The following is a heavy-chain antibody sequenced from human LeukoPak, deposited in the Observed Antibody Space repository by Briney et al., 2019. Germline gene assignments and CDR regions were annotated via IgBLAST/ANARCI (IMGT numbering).Heavy chain of an antibody. D-gene: IGHD4-23*01. CDR2: IYSGGST. V-gene: IGHV3-53*01. J-gene: IGHJ4*02. CDR1: GFTVSSNY. CDR3: ARDGYGGNSGYFDY. Sequence: GGSLRLSCAASGFTVSSNYMRWARQAPGKGLEWVSVIYSGGSTYYADSVKGRFTISRDNSKNTLYLQMNSLRAEDTAVYYCARDGYGGNSGYFDYWGQGTLVTVSS.